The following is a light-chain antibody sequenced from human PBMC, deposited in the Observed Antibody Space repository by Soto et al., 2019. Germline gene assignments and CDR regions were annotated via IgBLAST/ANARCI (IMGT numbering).Light chain of an antibody. CDR1: QSLLHSNGYNY. V-gene: IGKV2-28*01. J-gene: IGKJ3*01. CDR3: MQALQTPFT. Sequence: DIVMTQSPLSLPVTPGEPASISCRSSQSLLHSNGYNYLDWYLQKPGQSPQLLIYLGSNRASGVPDRFSGRVSGTDFTLKISRVEAEDVGVYYCMQALQTPFTFGPGTKVDIK. CDR2: LGS.